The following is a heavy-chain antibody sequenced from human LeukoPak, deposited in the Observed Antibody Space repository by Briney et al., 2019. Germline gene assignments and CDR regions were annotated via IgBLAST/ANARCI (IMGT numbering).Heavy chain of an antibody. Sequence: GGSLRLSCADSGFTLSRYWMHWVRQTPGKGLVWVSCISADGSVTRYADSVKGRFTISRDNTKSTLYLQMHSLRAEDTAVYYCATAGGDGSRMGFDPWGQGALVTVSS. D-gene: IGHD2-15*01. J-gene: IGHJ5*02. V-gene: IGHV3-74*01. CDR3: ATAGGDGSRMGFDP. CDR1: GFTLSRYW. CDR2: ISADGSVT.